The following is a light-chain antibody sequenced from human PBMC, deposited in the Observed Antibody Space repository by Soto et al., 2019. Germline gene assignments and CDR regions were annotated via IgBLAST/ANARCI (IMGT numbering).Light chain of an antibody. Sequence: QLVLTQSPSASASLGASVKLTCTLSSGHSSYAIAWHQQQPEKGPRYLMKLNSDGSHSKGDGIPDRFSGSSSGAERYLTISSLQPEDDADYYCQTWGTGIPWVFGGGTKLTVL. J-gene: IGLJ3*02. CDR2: LNSDGSH. V-gene: IGLV4-69*01. CDR1: SGHSSYA. CDR3: QTWGTGIPWV.